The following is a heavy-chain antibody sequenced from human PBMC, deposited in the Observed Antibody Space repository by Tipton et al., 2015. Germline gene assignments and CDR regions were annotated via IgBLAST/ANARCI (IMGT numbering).Heavy chain of an antibody. CDR3: ARVPFDYFDY. CDR2: SYYSGST. Sequence: TLSLTCTVSGGSISSGGYYWSWSRQYPGKGLEWLGYSYYSGSTYYNPSLKSRLTISVDMSKNQFSLKLSSVTAADTAVYYCARVPFDYFDYWGQGILVTVSS. J-gene: IGHJ4*02. CDR1: GGSISSGGYY. V-gene: IGHV4-31*03.